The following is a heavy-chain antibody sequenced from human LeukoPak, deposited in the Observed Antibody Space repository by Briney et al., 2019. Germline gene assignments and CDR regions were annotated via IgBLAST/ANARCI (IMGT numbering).Heavy chain of an antibody. CDR2: IYGDGTI. J-gene: IGHJ4*02. Sequence: SETMSLTCTVSGGSISKQYWTWVRQSAGKGLEWIGRIYGDGTITYNPSLRSRVTMSLDTSKNQFSLKLSSVAAADTAVYYCARLSTVTTSFDYWGQGTLVTVSS. V-gene: IGHV4-4*07. CDR1: GGSISKQY. CDR3: ARLSTVTTSFDY. D-gene: IGHD4-11*01.